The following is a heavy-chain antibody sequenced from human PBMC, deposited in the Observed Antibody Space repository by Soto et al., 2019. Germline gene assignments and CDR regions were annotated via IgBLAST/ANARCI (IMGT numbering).Heavy chain of an antibody. CDR2: INWNSDSI. Sequence: GGSLRLACATSGFTFDDYAMHWVRQAPGKGLEWVSGINWNSDSIDYADSVKGRFTISRDNPKKSLYLQMNSLRAEDTALYYCAKDRKDIWSGSYGMDFWGQGTTVTVSS. V-gene: IGHV3-9*01. D-gene: IGHD3-3*01. J-gene: IGHJ6*02. CDR1: GFTFDDYA. CDR3: AKDRKDIWSGSYGMDF.